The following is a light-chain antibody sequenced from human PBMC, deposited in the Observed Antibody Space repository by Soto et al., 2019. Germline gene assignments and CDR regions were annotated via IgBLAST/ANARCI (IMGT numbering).Light chain of an antibody. J-gene: IGLJ1*01. CDR3: CSFPGSYHDV. CDR2: DVT. CDR1: SSDVGRYDY. Sequence: SALTQPRSVSASPGQSVTISCTGTSSDVGRYDYVSWYQQHPGKAPKLIVYDVTERPSGAPDRFSGSKSGNTASLTISGLPAEYEADYSCCSFPGSYHDVFGTG. V-gene: IGLV2-11*01.